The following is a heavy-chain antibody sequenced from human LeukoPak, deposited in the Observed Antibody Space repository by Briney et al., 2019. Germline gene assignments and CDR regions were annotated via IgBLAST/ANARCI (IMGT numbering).Heavy chain of an antibody. Sequence: SETLSLTCAVYGGSFSGYYWSWIRQPPGEGLEWIGEINHSGSTNYNPSLKSRVTISVDTSKNQFSLKLSSVTAADTAVYYCARDGTLAYSSGWYYFDYWGQGTLVTVSS. J-gene: IGHJ4*02. D-gene: IGHD6-19*01. CDR1: GGSFSGYY. V-gene: IGHV4-34*01. CDR2: INHSGST. CDR3: ARDGTLAYSSGWYYFDY.